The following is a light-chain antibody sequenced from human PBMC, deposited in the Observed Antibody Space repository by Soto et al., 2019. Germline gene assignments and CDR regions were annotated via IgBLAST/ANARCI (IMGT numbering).Light chain of an antibody. V-gene: IGKV1-5*01. J-gene: IGKJ2*01. CDR3: QQYYTYSNT. Sequence: DIQMTQSPSTLSASVGDRVTITCRASSSISSWLAWYQQKPGKAPKLLIFDASSLEGGVPSRFSGSGSGTEFTLTISSQQPDDFATYYCQQYYTYSNTFGQGTKLEI. CDR2: DAS. CDR1: SSISSW.